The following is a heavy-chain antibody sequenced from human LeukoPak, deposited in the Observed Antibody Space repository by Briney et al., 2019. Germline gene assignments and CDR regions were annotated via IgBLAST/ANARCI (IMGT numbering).Heavy chain of an antibody. D-gene: IGHD3-16*02. CDR1: GYSISSGYY. V-gene: IGHV4-38-2*02. Sequence: SETLSLTCTVSGYSISSGYYWGWIRQPPGKGLEWIGSIYHSGSTYYNPSLKSRVIISVDTSKNQFSLKLSSVTAADTAVYYCASTPYDYVWGSYRALEFGMVVWGQGTTVTVSS. J-gene: IGHJ6*02. CDR2: IYHSGST. CDR3: ASTPYDYVWGSYRALEFGMVV.